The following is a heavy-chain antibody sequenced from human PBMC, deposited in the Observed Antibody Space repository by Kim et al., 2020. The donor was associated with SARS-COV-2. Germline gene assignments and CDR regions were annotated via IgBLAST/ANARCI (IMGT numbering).Heavy chain of an antibody. CDR2: IKQDGSEK. J-gene: IGHJ6*02. CDR3: ARDLVAVAAYPYYYYYGMDV. D-gene: IGHD6-19*01. CDR1: GFTFSSYW. V-gene: IGHV3-7*01. Sequence: GGSLRLSCAASGFTFSSYWMSWVRQAPGKGLEWVANIKQDGSEKYYVDSVKGRFTISRDNAKNSLYLQMNSLRAEDTAVYYCARDLVAVAAYPYYYYYGMDVWGQGTTVTVSS.